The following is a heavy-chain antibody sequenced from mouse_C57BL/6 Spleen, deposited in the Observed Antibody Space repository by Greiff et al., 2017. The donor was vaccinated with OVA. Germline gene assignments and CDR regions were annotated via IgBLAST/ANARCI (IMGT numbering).Heavy chain of an antibody. CDR1: GYTFTSYW. J-gene: IGHJ2*01. Sequence: QVQLKQPGAELVRPGSSVKLSCKASGYTFTSYWMHWVKQRPIQGLEWIGNIDPSDSETHYNQKFKDKATLTVDKSSSTAYMQLSSLTSEDSAVYYCARSGYYPFDYWGQGTTRTVSS. D-gene: IGHD2-3*01. V-gene: IGHV1-52*01. CDR3: ARSGYYPFDY. CDR2: IDPSDSET.